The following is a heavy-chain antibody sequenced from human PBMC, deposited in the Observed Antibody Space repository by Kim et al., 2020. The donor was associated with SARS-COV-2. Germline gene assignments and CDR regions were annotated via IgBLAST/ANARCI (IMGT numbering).Heavy chain of an antibody. J-gene: IGHJ3*02. Sequence: GGSLRLSCAASGFTVSSNYMSWVRQAPGKGLEWVSVIYSGGSTYYADSVKGRFTISRHNSKNTLYLQMNSLRAEDTAVYYCARSITMVRGVIIDAFDIWGQGTMVTVSS. V-gene: IGHV3-53*04. D-gene: IGHD3-10*01. CDR3: ARSITMVRGVIIDAFDI. CDR1: GFTVSSNY. CDR2: IYSGGST.